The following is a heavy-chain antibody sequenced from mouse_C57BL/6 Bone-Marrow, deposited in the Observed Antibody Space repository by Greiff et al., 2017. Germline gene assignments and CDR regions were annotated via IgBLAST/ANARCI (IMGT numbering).Heavy chain of an antibody. CDR1: GYTFTSYG. CDR2: IYNGYGYT. J-gene: IGHJ3*01. CDR3: AELGLFAY. D-gene: IGHD4-1*01. V-gene: IGHV1-58*01. Sequence: EVKLVESGAELVRPGSSVKMSCKTSGYTFTSYGINWVKQRPGQGLEWIGYIYNGYGYTEYNEKFKGKATMTSDTSSSTAYMQLSSLTSEDSAIYCWAELGLFAYWGQGTLVTVSA.